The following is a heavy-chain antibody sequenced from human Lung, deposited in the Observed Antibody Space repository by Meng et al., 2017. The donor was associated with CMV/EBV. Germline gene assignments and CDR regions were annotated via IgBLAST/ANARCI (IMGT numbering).Heavy chain of an antibody. CDR3: ARPRLYGFFFQGLDV. CDR1: GYRFNDYC. CDR2: IDPSDSDT. J-gene: IGHJ6*02. D-gene: IGHD2-8*01. V-gene: IGHV5-51*01. Sequence: GESLKISCKSSGYRFNDYCIGWVRQMPGKGLEWMGIIDPSDSDTRYSPSFEGQFTISADKSITTPYLQWSSLKASDTAIYYCARPRLYGFFFQGLDVWGQGTRVTVSS.